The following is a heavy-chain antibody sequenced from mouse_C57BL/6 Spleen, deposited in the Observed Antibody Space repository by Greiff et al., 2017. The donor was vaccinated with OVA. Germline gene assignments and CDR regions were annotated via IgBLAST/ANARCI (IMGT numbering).Heavy chain of an antibody. CDR3: ARQLRLSLSAMDY. Sequence: VKLMESGAELAKPGASVKLSCKASGYTFTSYWMHWVKQRPGQGLEWIGYINPSSGYTKYNQKFKDKATLTADKSSSTAYMQLSSLTYEDSAVNYCARQLRLSLSAMDYWGQGTSVTVSA. J-gene: IGHJ4*01. V-gene: IGHV1-7*01. CDR2: INPSSGYT. CDR1: GYTFTSYW. D-gene: IGHD3-2*02.